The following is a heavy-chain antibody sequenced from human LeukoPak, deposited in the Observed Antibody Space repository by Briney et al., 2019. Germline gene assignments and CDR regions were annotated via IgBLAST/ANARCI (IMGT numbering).Heavy chain of an antibody. D-gene: IGHD3-22*01. CDR1: GGTFSSYA. J-gene: IGHJ4*02. CDR3: ATRPSTYCDSSGFFDY. CDR2: IIPIFGTA. Sequence: SVKVSCKASGGTFSSYAISWVRQAPGQGLEWMGGIIPIFGTANYAQKFQGRVTITADESTSTAYMELSSLRSEDTAVYYCATRPSTYCDSSGFFDYWGQGTLVTVSS. V-gene: IGHV1-69*13.